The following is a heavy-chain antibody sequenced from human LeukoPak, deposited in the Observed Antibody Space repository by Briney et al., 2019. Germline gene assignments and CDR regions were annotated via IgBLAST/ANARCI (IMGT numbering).Heavy chain of an antibody. CDR2: IYSGGST. CDR3: AKDYYDFWSPLAYYFDY. D-gene: IGHD3-3*01. Sequence: PGGSLRLSCAASGFTDSSNYMSWVRQAPGKGLEWVSVIYSGGSTYYADSVKGRFTISRDNSKNTLYLQMNSLRAEDTAVYYCAKDYYDFWSPLAYYFDYWGQGTLVTVSS. J-gene: IGHJ4*02. V-gene: IGHV3-53*05. CDR1: GFTDSSNY.